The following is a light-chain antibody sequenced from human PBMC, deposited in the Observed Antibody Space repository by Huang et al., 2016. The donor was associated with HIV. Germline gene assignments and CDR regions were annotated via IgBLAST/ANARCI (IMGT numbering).Light chain of an antibody. CDR1: EGIRTN. CDR3: QQYNNWPPR. V-gene: IGKV3-15*01. Sequence: EIVMTQSPVTLSVSPGERVTLSCRASEGIRTNLAWYQQKPGQPPRLLSYGASTRATGIPARFSGSGSETEFTLTIDSLQSEDFAVYCCQQYNNWPPRFGQGTKVEVK. CDR2: GAS. J-gene: IGKJ1*01.